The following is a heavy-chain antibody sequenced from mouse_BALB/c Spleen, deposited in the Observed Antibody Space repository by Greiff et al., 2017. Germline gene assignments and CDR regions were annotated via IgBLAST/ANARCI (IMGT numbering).Heavy chain of an antibody. CDR3: NPYYFGSRGGFAY. CDR2: IDPSDSYT. V-gene: IGHV1-69*02. CDR1: GYTFTSYW. Sequence: VQLQQPGAELVKPGASVKLSCKASGYTFTSYWMHWVKQRPGQGLEWIGEIDPSDSYTNYNQKFKGKATLTVDKSSSTAYLQLSSLTSEDTAVYYCNPYYFGSRGGFAYWGQGTLVTVSA. D-gene: IGHD1-1*01. J-gene: IGHJ3*01.